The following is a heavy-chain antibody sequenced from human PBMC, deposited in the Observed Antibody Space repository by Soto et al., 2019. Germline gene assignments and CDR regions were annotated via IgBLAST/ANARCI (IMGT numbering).Heavy chain of an antibody. D-gene: IGHD1-26*01. J-gene: IGHJ4*02. Sequence: ASVKVSCKASGGTFSSYAISWVRQAPGQGLEWMGGIIPIFGTANYAQKFQGRVTITADESTSTAYMELSSLRSEDTAVYYCARALGNWVRHQCYFDYWGQGTLVTVSS. CDR3: ARALGNWVRHQCYFDY. CDR1: GGTFSSYA. CDR2: IIPIFGTA. V-gene: IGHV1-69*13.